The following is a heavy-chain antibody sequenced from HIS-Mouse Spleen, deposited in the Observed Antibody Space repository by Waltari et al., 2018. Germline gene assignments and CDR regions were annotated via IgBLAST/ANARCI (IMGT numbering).Heavy chain of an antibody. D-gene: IGHD6-13*01. CDR1: GGSICSRSYY. V-gene: IGHV4-39*07. J-gene: IGHJ2*01. CDR2: IYYSGST. Sequence: QLQRQESGPGLVKPSASLSLTCTVSGGSICSRSYYWGWLRQPPGKGLDWIGSIYYSGSTYYNPSLKSRVTIPVDTSKNQFSLKLSSVTAADTAVYYCAREIPYSSSWYDWYFDLWGRGTLVTVSS. CDR3: AREIPYSSSWYDWYFDL.